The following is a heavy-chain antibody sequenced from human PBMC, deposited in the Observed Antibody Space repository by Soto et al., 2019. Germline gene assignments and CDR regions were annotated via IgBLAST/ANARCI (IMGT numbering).Heavy chain of an antibody. Sequence: EVQLLESGGGLVQPGGSLRLSCAASGFTFSSYAMSWVRQAPGKGLEWVSAISGSGGSTYYADSVKGRFTISRDNYKNTLYLQMNSLRAEDTAVYYCAKGGVWFGNYGMDVWGQGTTVTVSS. CDR1: GFTFSSYA. D-gene: IGHD3-10*01. CDR2: ISGSGGST. V-gene: IGHV3-23*01. CDR3: AKGGVWFGNYGMDV. J-gene: IGHJ6*02.